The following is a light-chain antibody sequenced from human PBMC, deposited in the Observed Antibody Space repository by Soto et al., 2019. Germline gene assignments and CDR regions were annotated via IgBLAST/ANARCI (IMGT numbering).Light chain of an antibody. CDR1: QSVNSN. V-gene: IGKV3-11*01. CDR3: QQHCDWPLT. J-gene: IGKJ4*01. CDR2: DAS. Sequence: PGERATLSCSASQSVNSNLAWYQQNPGQGPRLLIFDASMRATGIPARFSGSGSGTDFTLTISTLEPEDFAVYYCQQHCDWPLTFGRGTKVEIK.